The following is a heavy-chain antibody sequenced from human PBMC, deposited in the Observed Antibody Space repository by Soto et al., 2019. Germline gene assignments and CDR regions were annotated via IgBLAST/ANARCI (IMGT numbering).Heavy chain of an antibody. CDR3: ARDGGDFSGGSCLGLYFDY. Sequence: GGSLRLSCAASGLTFSSYGMHWVRQAPGKGLEWVAVIWYDGSNKYYADSVKGRFTISRDNSKNTLYLQMNSLRAEDTAVYYCARDGGDFSGGSCLGLYFDYWGQGTLVTVSS. CDR1: GLTFSSYG. V-gene: IGHV3-33*01. D-gene: IGHD2-15*01. J-gene: IGHJ4*02. CDR2: IWYDGSNK.